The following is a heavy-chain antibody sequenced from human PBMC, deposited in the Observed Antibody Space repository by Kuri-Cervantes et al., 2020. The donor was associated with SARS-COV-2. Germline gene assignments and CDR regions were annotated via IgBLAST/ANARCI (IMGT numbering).Heavy chain of an antibody. CDR3: ARRYSGSYGSYWFDP. CDR2: IIPIFGTA. Sequence: SVQVSCKASGYTFTSYAISWVRQAPGQGLEWMGGIIPIFGTANYAQKFQGRVTITADKSTSTAYMELRSLRSDDTAVYYCARRYSGSYGSYWFDPWGQGTLVTVSS. V-gene: IGHV1-69*06. J-gene: IGHJ5*02. D-gene: IGHD1-26*01. CDR1: GYTFTSYA.